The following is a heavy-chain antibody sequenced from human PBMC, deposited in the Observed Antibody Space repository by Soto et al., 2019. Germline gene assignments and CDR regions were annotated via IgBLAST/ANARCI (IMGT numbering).Heavy chain of an antibody. D-gene: IGHD5-12*01. CDR2: IFYSGST. J-gene: IGHJ5*02. CDR3: ARYGGYEGLRFDP. V-gene: IGHV4-30-4*01. CDR1: GGSISSGDYY. Sequence: QVQLQESGPGPVKPSQTLSLTCTVSGGSISSGDYYWSWIRQPPGKGLEWIGYIFYSGSTYYNPSLKSRVTISVDTSKNQFSLKLSSVTAADTGVYYCARYGGYEGLRFDPWGQGTLVTVSS.